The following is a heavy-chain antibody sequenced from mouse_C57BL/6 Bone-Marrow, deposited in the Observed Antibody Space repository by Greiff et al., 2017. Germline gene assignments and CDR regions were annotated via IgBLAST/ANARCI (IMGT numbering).Heavy chain of an antibody. CDR1: GFTFTSYW. D-gene: IGHD3-2*02. CDR3: ASSSVHFDY. Sequence: VQLQQPGAELVKPGASVTMSCTASGFTFTSYWITWVKPRPGQGLEWICDIYPGSGSTNYNEKFKSKATLTVDTSSSTAYMQLSSLTSEDSAVYYCASSSVHFDYWGQGTTLTVSS. J-gene: IGHJ2*01. V-gene: IGHV1-55*01. CDR2: IYPGSGST.